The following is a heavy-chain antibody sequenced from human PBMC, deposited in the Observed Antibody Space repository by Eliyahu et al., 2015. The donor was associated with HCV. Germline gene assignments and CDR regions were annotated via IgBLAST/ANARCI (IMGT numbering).Heavy chain of an antibody. D-gene: IGHD3-16*01. CDR2: IFASGTT. CDR3: ARHWGDQGDY. CDR1: GGSINNYY. J-gene: IGHJ4*02. V-gene: IGHV4-4*07. Sequence: QVHLQESGPGLVKPSETLSLTCTVSGGSINNYYWTWIRQPAGKGLEWIGRIFASGTTSYNPSLRSRVTMSIDTSKNQFSLKLTSVTAADTAVYYCARHWGDQGDYWGQGTLVTVSS.